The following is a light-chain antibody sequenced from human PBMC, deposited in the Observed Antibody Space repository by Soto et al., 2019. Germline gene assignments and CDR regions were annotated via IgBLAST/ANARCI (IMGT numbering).Light chain of an antibody. CDR2: EVS. J-gene: IGLJ1*01. CDR3: SSYTTSSTYV. V-gene: IGLV2-14*03. Sequence: QSVLTQPASLSGSPGQSITISCTGTSSDVGAYNYVSWYQQHPGKAPKLTIYEVSNRPSGVSNRFSGSKSGNTASLTISGLQAEDEADYYCSSYTTSSTYVFGPGTKVTVL. CDR1: SSDVGAYNY.